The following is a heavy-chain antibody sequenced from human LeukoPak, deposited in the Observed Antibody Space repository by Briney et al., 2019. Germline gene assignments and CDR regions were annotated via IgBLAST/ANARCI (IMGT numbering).Heavy chain of an antibody. CDR2: IYYSGST. J-gene: IGHJ6*02. CDR1: GGSISSGGYY. Sequence: SETLSLTCTVSGGSISSGGYYWSWIRQHPGKGLEWIGYIYYSGSTYYNPSLKSRVTISVDTSKNQFSLKLSSVTAADTAVYYCARDTPNCSGGSCYDYYYYGMDVWGQGTTVTVSS. D-gene: IGHD2-15*01. V-gene: IGHV4-31*03. CDR3: ARDTPNCSGGSCYDYYYYGMDV.